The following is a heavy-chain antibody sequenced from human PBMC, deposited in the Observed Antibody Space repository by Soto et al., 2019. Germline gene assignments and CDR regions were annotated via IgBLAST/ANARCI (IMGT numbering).Heavy chain of an antibody. CDR3: ARVAYSSGWPPTFYGMDV. J-gene: IGHJ6*02. D-gene: IGHD6-19*01. Sequence: PSETLSLTCTVSGGSISSYYWSWIRQPPGKGLEWIGYIYYSGSTNYNPSLKSRVTISVDTSKNQFSLKLSSVTAADTAVYYCARVAYSSGWPPTFYGMDVWGQGTTVTVSS. V-gene: IGHV4-59*01. CDR1: GGSISSYY. CDR2: IYYSGST.